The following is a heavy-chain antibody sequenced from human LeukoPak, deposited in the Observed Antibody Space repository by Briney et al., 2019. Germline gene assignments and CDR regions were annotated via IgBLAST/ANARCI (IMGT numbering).Heavy chain of an antibody. J-gene: IGHJ4*02. V-gene: IGHV4-39*07. CDR1: GGSISSSGFY. D-gene: IGHD5-18*01. Sequence: SETLSLTCTVSGGSISSSGFYWGWICQPPGKGLEWIGEINHSGSTNYNPSLKSRVTISVDTSKNQFSLKLSSVTAADTAVYYCARGEVDTAYFDYWGQGTLVTVSS. CDR3: ARGEVDTAYFDY. CDR2: INHSGST.